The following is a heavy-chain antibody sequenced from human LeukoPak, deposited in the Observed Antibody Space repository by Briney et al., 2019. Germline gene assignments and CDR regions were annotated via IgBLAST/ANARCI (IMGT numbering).Heavy chain of an antibody. V-gene: IGHV3-48*01. CDR2: ISSSSSTI. Sequence: GGSLRLSCAASGFTFSSYSMNWVRQAPGKGLEWVSYISSSSSTIYYADSVKGRFTISRDNAKNSLYLQMNSLRAEDTAVYYCASSAIVADSDYWGQGTLVTVSS. J-gene: IGHJ4*02. CDR3: ASSAIVADSDY. CDR1: GFTFSSYS. D-gene: IGHD5-12*01.